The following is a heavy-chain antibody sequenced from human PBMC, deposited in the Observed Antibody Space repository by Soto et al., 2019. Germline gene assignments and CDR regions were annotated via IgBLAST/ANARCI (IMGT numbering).Heavy chain of an antibody. Sequence: QVQLVQSGAEAKKPGASVKVSCKASGYTFTKYAMYWVRQAPGQRLEWMGWINAGNGNTKYSENFQGRVTITRDTSANTVYMELSSLRSEATAVSYCARDISMTTVTLFEYWGQGTLVTVSS. D-gene: IGHD4-17*01. J-gene: IGHJ4*02. CDR2: INAGNGNT. CDR1: GYTFTKYA. CDR3: ARDISMTTVTLFEY. V-gene: IGHV1-3*01.